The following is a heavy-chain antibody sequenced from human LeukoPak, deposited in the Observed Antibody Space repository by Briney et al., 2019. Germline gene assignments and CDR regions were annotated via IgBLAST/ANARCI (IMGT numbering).Heavy chain of an antibody. V-gene: IGHV3-23*01. D-gene: IGHD1-26*01. CDR3: AKGLTLVGGSTRSYDY. CDR1: GFTFSSSA. J-gene: IGHJ4*02. CDR2: ISGSGSGGST. Sequence: GGSLRLSGAASGFTFSSSAMSWVRQAPGKGLEWVSNISGSGSGGSTYYADSAKGRFTISRDNSKHTLYLQMNSLRVEDTAVYYCAKGLTLVGGSTRSYDYWGQGTLVTVSS.